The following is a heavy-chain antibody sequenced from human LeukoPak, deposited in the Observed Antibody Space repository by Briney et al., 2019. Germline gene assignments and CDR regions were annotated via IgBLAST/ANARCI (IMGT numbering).Heavy chain of an antibody. CDR1: GFTFSSYA. D-gene: IGHD3-9*01. CDR3: ARDGIRGILTD. CDR2: ISYDGSNK. V-gene: IGHV3-30-3*01. Sequence: GGSLRLSCAASGFTFSSYAMHWVRQAPGKGLEWVAVISYDGSNKYYADSVKGRFTMSRDNSKNTLYLQMNSLRAEDTAVYYCARDGIRGILTDWGQGTLVTVSS. J-gene: IGHJ4*02.